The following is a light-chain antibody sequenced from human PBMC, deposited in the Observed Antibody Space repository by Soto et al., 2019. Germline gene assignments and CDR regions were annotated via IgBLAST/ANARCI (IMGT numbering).Light chain of an antibody. V-gene: IGLV1-40*01. Sequence: QSVLTQPPSVSGAPGQRVTISCTGSSSNIGAGYDVHWYQQLPGTAPKLLIYGNTNRPSGVSDRFSGSKSGTSASLTITGLQAEDEADYYCQSYASSLSAVVFGGGTKLTVL. CDR1: SSNIGAGYD. J-gene: IGLJ2*01. CDR2: GNT. CDR3: QSYASSLSAVV.